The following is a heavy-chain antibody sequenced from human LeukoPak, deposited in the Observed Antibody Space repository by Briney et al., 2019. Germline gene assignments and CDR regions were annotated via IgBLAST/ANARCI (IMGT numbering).Heavy chain of an antibody. CDR3: AKGRGIYSSSWPFDY. CDR2: IGTAGDT. J-gene: IGHJ4*02. D-gene: IGHD6-13*01. Sequence: GGSLRLSCAASGFTFSSYDMHWVRQATGKGLEWVSAIGTAGDTYYPGSVKGRFTISRENAKNSLYLQMNSLRAGDTAVYYCAKGRGIYSSSWPFDYWGQGTLVTVSS. V-gene: IGHV3-13*01. CDR1: GFTFSSYD.